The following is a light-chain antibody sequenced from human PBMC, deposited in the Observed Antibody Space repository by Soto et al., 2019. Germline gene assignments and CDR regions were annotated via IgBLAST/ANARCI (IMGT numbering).Light chain of an antibody. Sequence: DIQITQCPCALAASVLDRVTITCRSSQGIRADLGWYRQKPGKAPKSLIYAASSLHSGVPSRFSGSGSGTDFTLTISSLQPEDFATYYCQQSYNTPITFGQGTRLEIK. V-gene: IGKV1-39*01. CDR3: QQSYNTPIT. CDR1: QGIRAD. CDR2: AAS. J-gene: IGKJ5*01.